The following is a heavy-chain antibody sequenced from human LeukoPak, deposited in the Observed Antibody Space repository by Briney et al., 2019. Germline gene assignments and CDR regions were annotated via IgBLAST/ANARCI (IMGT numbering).Heavy chain of an antibody. CDR3: ATNLWFGELLYPDY. J-gene: IGHJ4*02. D-gene: IGHD3-10*01. Sequence: ASVKVSCKVSGYALTELSMHWVRQAPGKGLEWMGGFDPEDGETIYAQKFQGRVTMTEDTSTDTAYMELSSLRSEDTAVYYCATNLWFGELLYPDYWGQGTLVTVSS. CDR1: GYALTELS. V-gene: IGHV1-24*01. CDR2: FDPEDGET.